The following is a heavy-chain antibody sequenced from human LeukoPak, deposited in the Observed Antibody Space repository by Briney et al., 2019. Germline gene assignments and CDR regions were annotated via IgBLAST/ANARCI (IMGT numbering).Heavy chain of an antibody. CDR1: GGSISSYY. CDR3: ARDRHTLTGPWFDP. J-gene: IGHJ5*02. D-gene: IGHD3-9*01. V-gene: IGHV4-4*07. Sequence: PSETLSLTCTVSGGSISSYYWSWIRQPAGKGLEWIERIYTSGSTNYNPSLKSRVTMSVDTSKNQFSLKLSSVTAADTAVYYCARDRHTLTGPWFDPWGQGTLVTVSS. CDR2: IYTSGST.